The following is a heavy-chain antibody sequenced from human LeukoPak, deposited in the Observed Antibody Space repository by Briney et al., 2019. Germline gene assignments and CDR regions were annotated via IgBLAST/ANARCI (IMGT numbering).Heavy chain of an antibody. CDR3: ARDQGLTGYFDY. CDR2: INPSGGST. Sequence: ASVKVSCKTSGYTFTSYYMHWVRQAPGQGLEWMGIINPSGGSTSYAQKFQGRVTMTRDTSTSTVYMELSSLRSEDTAVYYCARDQGLTGYFDYWGQGTLVTVSS. V-gene: IGHV1-46*01. J-gene: IGHJ4*02. D-gene: IGHD3-9*01. CDR1: GYTFTSYY.